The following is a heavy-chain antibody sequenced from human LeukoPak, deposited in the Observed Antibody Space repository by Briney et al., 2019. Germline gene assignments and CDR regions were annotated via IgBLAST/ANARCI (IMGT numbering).Heavy chain of an antibody. V-gene: IGHV4-39*02. Sequence: KPSETLSLTCNVSGASISSSSYYCGWIRQPPGKELEWIGSIYSSGSTYYNPSLKSRVTISLDTSKNFFSLRLSSVTAADTAVYYCARCIPSVVLTALHAFDIWGQGTMVTVSS. J-gene: IGHJ3*02. D-gene: IGHD2-21*02. CDR2: IYSSGST. CDR1: GASISSSSYY. CDR3: ARCIPSVVLTALHAFDI.